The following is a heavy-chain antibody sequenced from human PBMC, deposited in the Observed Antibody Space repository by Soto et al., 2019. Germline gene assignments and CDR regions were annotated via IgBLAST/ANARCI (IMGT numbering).Heavy chain of an antibody. J-gene: IGHJ4*02. CDR2: TYWDGDK. CDR3: VHSHQRLLYYFDQ. Sequence: QITVNESGPALVKPTQTLTLTCTFSGFSLSTTGVVVGWVRQPPGKALQWLALTYWDGDKRYSPSLKSRLTITEDTSRNQVVLTMTSMDPADTATYFCVHSHQRLLYYFDQWGQGTLVTVSS. V-gene: IGHV2-5*02. D-gene: IGHD2-2*01. CDR1: GFSLSTTGVV.